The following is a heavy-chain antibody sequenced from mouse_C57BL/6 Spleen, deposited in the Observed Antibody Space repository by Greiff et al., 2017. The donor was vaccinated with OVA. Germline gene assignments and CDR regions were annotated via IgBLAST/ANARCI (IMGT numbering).Heavy chain of an antibody. J-gene: IGHJ4*01. CDR1: GYSFTDYN. CDR2: INPNYGTT. Sequence: EVKLMESGPELVKPGASVKISCKASGYSFTDYNMNWVKQSNGKSLEWIGVINPNYGTTSYNQKFKGKATLTVEQSSSTAYMQLNSLTSEDSAVYYCARRRFITTVVEDAMDYWGQGTSVTVSS. D-gene: IGHD1-1*01. V-gene: IGHV1-39*01. CDR3: ARRRFITTVVEDAMDY.